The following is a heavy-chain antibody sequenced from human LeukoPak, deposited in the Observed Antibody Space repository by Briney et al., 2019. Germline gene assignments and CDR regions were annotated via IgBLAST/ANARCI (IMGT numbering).Heavy chain of an antibody. CDR3: AKGPGRYCSGGSCYSGN. J-gene: IGHJ4*02. D-gene: IGHD2-15*01. CDR2: ISGSGGST. V-gene: IGHV3-23*01. Sequence: PGGSLRLSCAASGFTFSSYAMSWVRQAPGKGLEWVSAISGSGGSTYYADSVKGRFTISRDNSKNTLYLQMNSLRAEDTAVYYCAKGPGRYCSGGSCYSGNWGQGTLVTVSS. CDR1: GFTFSSYA.